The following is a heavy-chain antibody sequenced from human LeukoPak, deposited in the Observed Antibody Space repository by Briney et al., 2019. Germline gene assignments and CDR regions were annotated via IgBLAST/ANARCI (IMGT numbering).Heavy chain of an antibody. J-gene: IGHJ6*03. CDR2: IYYTGST. V-gene: IGHV4-59*01. CDR3: ARSVEGYCRGGSCYSYSYYMDV. CDR1: GGSFSGYY. D-gene: IGHD2-15*01. Sequence: SETLSLTCAVYGGSFSGYYWSWIRQPPGKGLEWIGFIYYTGSTNYNPSLKSRLTISVDTSKNQFSLKLSSVTAADTAVYYCARSVEGYCRGGSCYSYSYYMDVWGKGTTVTVSS.